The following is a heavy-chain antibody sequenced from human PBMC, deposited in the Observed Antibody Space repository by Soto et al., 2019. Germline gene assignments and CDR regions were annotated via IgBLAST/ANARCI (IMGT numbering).Heavy chain of an antibody. J-gene: IGHJ6*03. D-gene: IGHD5-12*01. CDR3: ARGKRATRYGVSSYYYYMDV. CDR1: GGSFSGYY. CDR2: INHSGST. V-gene: IGHV4-34*01. Sequence: SETLSLTCAVYGGSFSGYYWSWSRQPPGKGLEWIGEINHSGSTNYNPSLKSRVTISVDTSKNQFSLKLSSVTAADTAVYYCARGKRATRYGVSSYYYYMDVWGKGTTVTVS.